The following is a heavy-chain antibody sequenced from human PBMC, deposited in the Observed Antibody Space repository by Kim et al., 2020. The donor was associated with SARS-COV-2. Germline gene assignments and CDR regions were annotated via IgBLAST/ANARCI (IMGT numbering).Heavy chain of an antibody. Sequence: KGRFTISRDNSKSTLYLQMNSLRAEDTAVYYCARDVGYYYDSSGYYGLGYWGQGTLVTVSS. D-gene: IGHD3-22*01. J-gene: IGHJ4*02. CDR3: ARDVGYYYDSSGYYGLGY. V-gene: IGHV3-66*01.